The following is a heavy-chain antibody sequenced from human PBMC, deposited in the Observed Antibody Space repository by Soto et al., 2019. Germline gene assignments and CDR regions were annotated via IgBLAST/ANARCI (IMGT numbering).Heavy chain of an antibody. CDR2: ISPYNGNR. D-gene: IGHD6-13*01. CDR1: GSTFSSFG. CDR3: ARDRIAAAGPFDY. V-gene: IGHV1-18*04. Sequence: ASVKVSCKTSGSTFSSFGVSWVRQAPGQGLEWMGWISPYNGNRNYAQNLQGRVTMTTDTSTSTAYMELRSLRSDDTAMYYCARDRIAAAGPFDYWGQGTLVTVSS. J-gene: IGHJ4*02.